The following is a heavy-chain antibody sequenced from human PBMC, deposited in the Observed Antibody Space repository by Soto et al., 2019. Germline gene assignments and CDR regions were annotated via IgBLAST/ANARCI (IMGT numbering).Heavy chain of an antibody. D-gene: IGHD3-10*01. CDR2: ISSSSSTI. Sequence: GGSLRLSRAASGFTFSSYSMNWVRQAPGKGLEWVSYISSSSSTIYYADSVKGRFTISRDNAKNTLYLQMNSLRAEDTAVYYCAKDVGGGYYGSGETYGMDVWGQGTTVTVSS. V-gene: IGHV3-48*01. J-gene: IGHJ6*02. CDR3: AKDVGGGYYGSGETYGMDV. CDR1: GFTFSSYS.